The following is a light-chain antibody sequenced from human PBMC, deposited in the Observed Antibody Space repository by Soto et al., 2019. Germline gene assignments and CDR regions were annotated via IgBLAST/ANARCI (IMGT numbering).Light chain of an antibody. CDR1: QSISAY. CDR2: GAS. J-gene: IGKJ1*01. CDR3: QQYGSSGT. V-gene: IGKV3-20*01. Sequence: EIVLTQSPATLSLSPGERAILYCRTSQSISAYLAWYQQKPGLPPRLLIYGASNRATGIPDRFSGSGSGTDFTLTISRLEPEDFAVYYCQQYGSSGTFGQGTKVDIK.